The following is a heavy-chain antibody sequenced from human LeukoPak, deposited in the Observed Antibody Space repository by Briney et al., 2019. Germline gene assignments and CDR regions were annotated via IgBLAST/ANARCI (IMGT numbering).Heavy chain of an antibody. CDR2: ISSDSSTI. CDR1: GFTFSSHS. V-gene: IGHV3-48*01. CDR3: ARVRGYCSNGVCSSFDY. D-gene: IGHD2-8*01. Sequence: PGGSLRLSCAASGFTFSSHSMNWVRQAPGEGLEWVSYISSDSSTIYYADSVKGRFTISRDNAKNSLYLQMNSLRAEDTAVYYCARVRGYCSNGVCSSFDYWGQGTLVTVSA. J-gene: IGHJ4*02.